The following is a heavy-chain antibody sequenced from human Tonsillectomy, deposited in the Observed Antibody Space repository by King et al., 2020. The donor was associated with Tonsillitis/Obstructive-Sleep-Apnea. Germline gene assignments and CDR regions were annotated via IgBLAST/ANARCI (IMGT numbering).Heavy chain of an antibody. Sequence: VQLVESGGGLVQPGGSLRLSYAASGFTVSSNYMTWVRQAPGKGLEWVSVIYSGGSTYYADSVKGRFTISRDNSKNTLYLQMNSLRAEDTAVYFCARVPTLDLLYYYYYMDGWGKGTTVTVSS. J-gene: IGHJ6*03. V-gene: IGHV3-66*01. CDR2: IYSGGST. D-gene: IGHD3/OR15-3a*01. CDR3: ARVPTLDLLYYYYYMDG. CDR1: GFTVSSNY.